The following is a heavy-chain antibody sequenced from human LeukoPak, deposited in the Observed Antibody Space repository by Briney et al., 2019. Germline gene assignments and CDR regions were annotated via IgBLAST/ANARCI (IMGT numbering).Heavy chain of an antibody. CDR3: ARSTIFGVALLDY. Sequence: RPGGSLRLSCVASGFTFSSYEMNWVRQAPGKGLEWLSYIGSSDSTTHYADSVKGRFTISRDNAKNSLYLQMNSLRAEDTAVYYCARSTIFGVALLDYWGQGTLVTVSS. CDR2: IGSSDSTT. CDR1: GFTFSSYE. J-gene: IGHJ4*02. V-gene: IGHV3-48*03. D-gene: IGHD3-3*01.